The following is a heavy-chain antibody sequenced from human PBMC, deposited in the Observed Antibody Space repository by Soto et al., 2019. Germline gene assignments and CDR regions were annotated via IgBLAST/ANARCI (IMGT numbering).Heavy chain of an antibody. D-gene: IGHD3-16*01. Sequence: PGGSLRLSCAASGFTFSSYAMSWVRQAPGKGLEWVSSISGSGSGTYYAESLKGRFTISRDKSRNTVSLQMTSLRVDDTAVYYCAKNLVWGQLELWGQGTLVTVSS. J-gene: IGHJ1*01. CDR1: GFTFSSYA. CDR3: AKNLVWGQLEL. V-gene: IGHV3-23*01. CDR2: ISGSGSGT.